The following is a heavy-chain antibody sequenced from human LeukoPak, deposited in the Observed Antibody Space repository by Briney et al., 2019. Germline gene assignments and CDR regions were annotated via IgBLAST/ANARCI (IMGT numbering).Heavy chain of an antibody. J-gene: IGHJ3*02. CDR2: IYHSGST. CDR1: GYSISSGYY. V-gene: IGHV4-38-2*02. Sequence: SETLSLTCTVSGYSISSGYYWGWIRQPPGKGLEWIGSIYHSGSTYYNPSLKSRVTISVDTSKNQFSLKLISVTAADTAVYFCARGPYSYDSSGAFDIWGQGTMVTVSS. CDR3: ARGPYSYDSSGAFDI. D-gene: IGHD3-22*01.